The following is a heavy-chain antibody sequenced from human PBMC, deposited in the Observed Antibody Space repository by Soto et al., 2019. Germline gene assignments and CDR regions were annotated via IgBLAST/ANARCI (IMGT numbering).Heavy chain of an antibody. V-gene: IGHV4-34*01. CDR1: GGCFFGYY. CDR3: AKGRGEFDA. D-gene: IGHD2-21*01. Sequence: SVTLFLPCSVCGGCFFGYYWSWIRQPPGKGLEWIGKTNHSGITNYNPSLKSRVTISVDTSKNQFSLKLSSVSAADTAVYYCAKGRGEFDAWGQGTPVTVSS. J-gene: IGHJ5*02. CDR2: TNHSGIT.